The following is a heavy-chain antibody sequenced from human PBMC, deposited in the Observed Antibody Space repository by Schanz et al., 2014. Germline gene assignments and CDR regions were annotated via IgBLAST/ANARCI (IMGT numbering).Heavy chain of an antibody. CDR1: GGTFSSDT. CDR3: ARDRRRYCSTASCLHDNWFDP. D-gene: IGHD2-2*01. J-gene: IGHJ5*02. V-gene: IGHV1-69*09. Sequence: VQLVQSGAEVKRPGASVRVSCKASGGTFSSDTFSWVRQAPGQGLEWMGRFIPILDVGNYAQQFQGRVTFTADKSTSTAYMELTSLRSEDTAVYYCARDRRRYCSTASCLHDNWFDPWGQGTLVIVSS. CDR2: FIPILDVG.